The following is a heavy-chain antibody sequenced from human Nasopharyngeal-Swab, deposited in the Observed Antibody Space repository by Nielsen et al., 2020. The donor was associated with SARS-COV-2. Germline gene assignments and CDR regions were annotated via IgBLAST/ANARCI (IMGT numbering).Heavy chain of an antibody. J-gene: IGHJ5*02. CDR1: GYTFTGYY. CDR2: INPNSGGT. Sequence: ASVKVSCKASGYTFTGYYMHWVRQAPGQGLEWMGRINPNSGGTNYAQKFQGRVTMTRDTSISTAYMELSRLRSDVTAVYYCARVLYSSGGWFDPWGQGTLVTVSS. CDR3: ARVLYSSGGWFDP. D-gene: IGHD6-19*01. V-gene: IGHV1-2*06.